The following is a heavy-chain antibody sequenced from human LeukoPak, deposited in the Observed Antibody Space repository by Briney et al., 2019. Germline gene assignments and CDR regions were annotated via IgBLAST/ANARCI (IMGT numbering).Heavy chain of an antibody. CDR3: ARGLGDYVWGSYRTSFDY. Sequence: PGRALRLSCAASGFTFSSYAMHWVRQAPGKGLEWVAVISYDGSNKYYADSVKGRFTISRDNSKNTLYLQMNSLRAEDTAVYYCARGLGDYVWGSYRTSFDYWGQGPLVTVSS. CDR1: GFTFSSYA. D-gene: IGHD3-16*02. J-gene: IGHJ4*02. V-gene: IGHV3-30-3*01. CDR2: ISYDGSNK.